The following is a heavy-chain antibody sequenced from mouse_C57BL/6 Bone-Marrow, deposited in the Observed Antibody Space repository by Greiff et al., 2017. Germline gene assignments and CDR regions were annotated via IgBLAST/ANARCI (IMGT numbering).Heavy chain of an antibody. CDR3: AKIYYDYDDPV. CDR1: GYTFTSYW. Sequence: VQLQQPGAELVKPGASVKVSCKASGYTFTSYWMHWVKQRPGQGLEWIGRIHPSDSDTNYNQKFKGKATLTVDKSSSTAYMQRSSLTSEDSAVYYCAKIYYDYDDPVWGTGTTVTVSS. J-gene: IGHJ1*03. CDR2: IHPSDSDT. D-gene: IGHD2-4*01. V-gene: IGHV1-74*01.